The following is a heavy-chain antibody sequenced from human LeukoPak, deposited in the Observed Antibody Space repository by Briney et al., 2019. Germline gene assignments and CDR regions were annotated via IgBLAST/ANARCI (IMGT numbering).Heavy chain of an antibody. J-gene: IGHJ3*02. CDR2: ISVINNGNT. CDR3: SREFPFCGADCFSGVFDI. CDR1: GYTFTSYY. D-gene: IGHD2-21*02. Sequence: GASVKVSCKASGYTFTSYYMHWVRQAPGQGLEWMGWISVINNGNTRYAQNFQGRLTMTTDTSTTTAYMELRSLRSDDTAVYYCSREFPFCGADCFSGVFDIWGQGTMVTVS. V-gene: IGHV1-18*04.